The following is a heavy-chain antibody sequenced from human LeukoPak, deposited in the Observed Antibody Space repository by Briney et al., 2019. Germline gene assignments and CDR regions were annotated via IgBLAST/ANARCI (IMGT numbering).Heavy chain of an antibody. V-gene: IGHV4-59*12. Sequence: SETLSLTCTVSGGSISSYYWSWIRQPPAKGLEWIGYIYYSGSTNYNPSLKSRVTISVDTSKNQFSLTLRSVTAADTAVYYCSRENGAFSPFGYWGRGTLVTVLS. CDR1: GGSISSYY. CDR2: IYYSGST. D-gene: IGHD2-8*01. CDR3: SRENGAFSPFGY. J-gene: IGHJ4*02.